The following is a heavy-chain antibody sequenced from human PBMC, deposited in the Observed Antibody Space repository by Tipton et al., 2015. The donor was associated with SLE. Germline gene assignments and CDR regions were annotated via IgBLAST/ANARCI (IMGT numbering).Heavy chain of an antibody. V-gene: IGHV4-4*07. J-gene: IGHJ4*02. CDR1: GGSISGYY. Sequence: TLSLTCTVSGGSISGYYWSWIRQPAGKGLEWIGRIYSSGSTIYNPSLKSRLTLSLDTSKNQFSLRVRSVTAADTAVYYCARVKSIFGVVIIDYWGQGTLVTVSS. CDR3: ARVKSIFGVVIIDY. CDR2: IYSSGST. D-gene: IGHD3-3*01.